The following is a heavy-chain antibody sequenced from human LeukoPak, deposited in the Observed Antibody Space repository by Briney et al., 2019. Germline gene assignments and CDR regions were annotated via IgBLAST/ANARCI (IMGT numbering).Heavy chain of an antibody. CDR3: ASYDFWSGYLDY. J-gene: IGHJ4*02. CDR2: IYYSGST. CDR1: GGSISSGDYY. V-gene: IGHV4-30-4*08. Sequence: SQTLSLTCTVSGGSISSGDYYWSWIRQPPGKGLEWIGYIYYSGSTYYNPSLKSRVTISVDTSKNQFSLKLSSVTAADTAVYYCASYDFWSGYLDYWGLGTLVTVSS. D-gene: IGHD3-3*01.